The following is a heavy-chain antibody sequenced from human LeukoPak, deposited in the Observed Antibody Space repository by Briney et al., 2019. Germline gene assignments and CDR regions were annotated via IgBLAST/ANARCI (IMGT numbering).Heavy chain of an antibody. Sequence: PSRTLSLTCTVSGGSINSVDYIWTWIRQPPGKGLEWIGRFHYGGSPSYNPSLQSRVTISADTSKNQFSLNLSSVTAADTAVYYCTRGLPTDKIDYWGQGTLVTVSS. CDR2: FHYGGSP. D-gene: IGHD4-17*01. CDR3: TRGLPTDKIDY. J-gene: IGHJ4*02. V-gene: IGHV4-30-4*01. CDR1: GGSINSVDYI.